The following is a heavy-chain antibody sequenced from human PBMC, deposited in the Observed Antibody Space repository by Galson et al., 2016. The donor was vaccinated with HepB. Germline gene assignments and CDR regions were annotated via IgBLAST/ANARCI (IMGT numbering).Heavy chain of an antibody. V-gene: IGHV2-70*01. CDR3: VRIRYRPNYYYGMDV. Sequence: PALVKPTQTLTLTCTFSGFSLSTSGMCVSWIRQPPGRALEWLALIDWDEAKYYNTSLKTRLTISKDTSKNQVVLTMTNMDPVDTATYYCVRIRYRPNYYYGMDVWGQGTTVTVSS. CDR1: GFSLSTSGMC. J-gene: IGHJ6*02. CDR2: IDWDEAK. D-gene: IGHD1-1*01.